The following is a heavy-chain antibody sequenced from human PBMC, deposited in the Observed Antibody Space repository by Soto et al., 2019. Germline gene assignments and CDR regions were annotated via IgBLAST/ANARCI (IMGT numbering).Heavy chain of an antibody. CDR2: ISYDGSNK. CDR3: ARDNRYSSLPVGMDV. V-gene: IGHV3-30-3*01. J-gene: IGHJ6*02. CDR1: GFTFSSYA. Sequence: GGSLRLSCAASGFTFSSYAMHWVRQAPGKGLEWVAVISYDGSNKYYADSVKGRFTISRDNSKNTLYLQMNSLRAEDTAVYYCARDNRYSSLPVGMDVWGQGTTVTVSS. D-gene: IGHD4-4*01.